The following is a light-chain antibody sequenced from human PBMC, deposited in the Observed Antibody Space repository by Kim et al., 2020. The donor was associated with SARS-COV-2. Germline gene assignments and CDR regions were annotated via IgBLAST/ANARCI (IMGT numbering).Light chain of an antibody. Sequence: ATINCKYRQSVLYSSNNKNYLAWYQQKPGQPPKLLIYWASTRESGVPDRFSGSGSGTDFTLTISSLQAEDVAVYYCQQYSSTPLTFGGGTKVDIK. V-gene: IGKV4-1*01. CDR3: QQYSSTPLT. CDR2: WAS. J-gene: IGKJ4*01. CDR1: QSVLYSSNNKNY.